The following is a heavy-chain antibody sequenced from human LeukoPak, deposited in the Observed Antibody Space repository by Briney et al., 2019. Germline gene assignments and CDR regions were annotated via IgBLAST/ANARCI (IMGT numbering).Heavy chain of an antibody. Sequence: GGSLRLSCAASGFTISSNYMTWVRQAPGKGLEWVSVIYTGVNTYYTDSVRGRFTIARDNSKNTLYLQMNSLRAEDTAVYYCARDNYILRAFDIWGQGTMVTVSS. CDR1: GFTISSNY. D-gene: IGHD2-21*01. CDR3: ARDNYILRAFDI. CDR2: IYTGVNT. J-gene: IGHJ3*02. V-gene: IGHV3-53*01.